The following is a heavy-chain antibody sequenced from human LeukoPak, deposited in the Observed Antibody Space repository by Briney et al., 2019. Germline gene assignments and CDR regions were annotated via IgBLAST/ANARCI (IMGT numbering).Heavy chain of an antibody. Sequence: SETLSLTCTVSGGSISSSSYYWGWIRQPPGKGLAWIGSIYYSGSTYYNPSLKSRVTISVDTSKNQFSLKLSSVTAADTAVYYCASPTVTCPNWFDPWGQRTLVTVSS. V-gene: IGHV4-39*01. J-gene: IGHJ5*02. CDR2: IYYSGST. CDR3: ASPTVTCPNWFDP. D-gene: IGHD4-17*01. CDR1: GGSISSSSYY.